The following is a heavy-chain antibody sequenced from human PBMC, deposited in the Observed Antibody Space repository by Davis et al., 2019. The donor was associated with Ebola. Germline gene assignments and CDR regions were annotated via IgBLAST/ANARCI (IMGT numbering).Heavy chain of an antibody. CDR1: GFTFSDYY. CDR2: ISSSSSYT. V-gene: IGHV3-11*06. J-gene: IGHJ4*02. CDR3: ARVLAVAELGGFDY. Sequence: GESLKISCAASGFTFSDYYMSWIRQAPGKGLEWVSYISSSSSYTNYADSVKGRFTISRDNAKNSLYLQMNSLRAEDTAVYYCARVLAVAELGGFDYWGQGTLVTVSS. D-gene: IGHD6-19*01.